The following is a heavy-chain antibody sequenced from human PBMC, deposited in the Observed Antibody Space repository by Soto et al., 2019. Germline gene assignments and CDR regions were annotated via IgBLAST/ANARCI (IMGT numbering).Heavy chain of an antibody. V-gene: IGHV5-51*01. Sequence: GESLKISCKGSGYSFTSYWIGWVRQMPGKGLEWMGIIYPGDSDTRYSPSFQGQVTISADKSISTAYLTWSSLKASDTAMYYCARLTSTVFGVVIIGYFDYWGQGTLVTVSS. CDR2: IYPGDSDT. CDR1: GYSFTSYW. CDR3: ARLTSTVFGVVIIGYFDY. D-gene: IGHD3-3*01. J-gene: IGHJ4*02.